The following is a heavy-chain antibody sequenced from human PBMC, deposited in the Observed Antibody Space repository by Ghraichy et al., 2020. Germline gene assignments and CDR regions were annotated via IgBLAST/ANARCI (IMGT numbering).Heavy chain of an antibody. CDR2: IYSGGST. Sequence: LSLTCAASGFTVSSNYMNWVRQAPGKGLEWVSVIYSGGSTYYADSVKGRFTISRDNSKNTLYLQMNSLRAEDTAVYYCARDQRSSSWYSGYYYYGMDVWGQGTTVTVSS. V-gene: IGHV3-53*01. CDR1: GFTVSSNY. J-gene: IGHJ6*02. D-gene: IGHD6-13*01. CDR3: ARDQRSSSWYSGYYYYGMDV.